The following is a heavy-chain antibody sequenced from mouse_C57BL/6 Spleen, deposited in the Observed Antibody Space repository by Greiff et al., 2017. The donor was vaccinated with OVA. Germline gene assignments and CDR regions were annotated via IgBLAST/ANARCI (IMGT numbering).Heavy chain of an antibody. V-gene: IGHV5-4*03. Sequence: EVMLVESGGGLVKPGGSLKLSCAASGFTFSSYAMSWVRQTPEKRLEWVATISDGGSYTYYPDNVKGRFTISRDNAKKNLYLQMSHLKSEDTAMYYCARSYYSNYPAWFAYWGQGTLVTVSA. CDR3: ARSYYSNYPAWFAY. J-gene: IGHJ3*01. CDR1: GFTFSSYA. CDR2: ISDGGSYT. D-gene: IGHD2-5*01.